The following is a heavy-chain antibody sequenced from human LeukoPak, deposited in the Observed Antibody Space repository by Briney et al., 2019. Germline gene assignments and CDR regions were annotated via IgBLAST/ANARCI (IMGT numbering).Heavy chain of an antibody. Sequence: PGGSLRLSCAASGFTFSSYAMHWVRQAPGKGLEWVAVISYDGSNKYYADSVKGRFTISRDKSKNTLYLQMNSLRAEDTAVYYCARDTGSMAARFFDYWGQGTLVTVSS. CDR1: GFTFSSYA. D-gene: IGHD2-8*02. J-gene: IGHJ4*02. CDR3: ARDTGSMAARFFDY. CDR2: ISYDGSNK. V-gene: IGHV3-30*14.